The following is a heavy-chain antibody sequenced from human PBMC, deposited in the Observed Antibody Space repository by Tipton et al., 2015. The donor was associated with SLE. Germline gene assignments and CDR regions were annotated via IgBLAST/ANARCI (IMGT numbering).Heavy chain of an antibody. CDR2: IYHSGNT. CDR1: GYSISSGYY. D-gene: IGHD1-7*01. CDR3: ARESPGTHAFDI. J-gene: IGHJ3*02. V-gene: IGHV4-38-2*02. Sequence: TLSLTCAVSGYSISSGYYWGWIRQPPGKGLEWIGSIYHSGNTYYNPSLKSRVTISVDTSKNQFSLKLSSVTAADTAVYYCARESPGTHAFDIWGQGTMVTVSS.